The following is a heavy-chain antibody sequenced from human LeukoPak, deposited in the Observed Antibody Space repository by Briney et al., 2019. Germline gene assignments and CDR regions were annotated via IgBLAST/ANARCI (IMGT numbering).Heavy chain of an antibody. Sequence: PSETLSFTCNVSGGSFSSTTDYWAWIRQPPGKGLEWIGSIYYGGRTFDNPSLKSRVTISIDTSKNQFFLKVTSVTAADTAVYYCATQKWRVGYMDVWDKGTTVTVSS. CDR2: IYYGGRT. J-gene: IGHJ6*03. CDR1: GGSFSSTTDY. D-gene: IGHD6-19*01. CDR3: ATQKWRVGYMDV. V-gene: IGHV4-39*01.